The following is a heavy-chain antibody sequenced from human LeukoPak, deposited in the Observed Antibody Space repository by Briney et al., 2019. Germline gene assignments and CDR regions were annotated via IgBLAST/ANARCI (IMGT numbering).Heavy chain of an antibody. Sequence: GGSLRLSCAASGFTFSTYTMYWVRHPPGKGLEWVSIIGSNGGGIHYADSVKGRFTISRDNSKNALYLQMNSLRVEDTAVYYCAIDPNWGTHSWGQGVLVTVSS. V-gene: IGHV3-23*01. CDR2: IGSNGGGI. CDR1: GFTFSTYT. CDR3: AIDPNWGTHS. D-gene: IGHD7-27*01. J-gene: IGHJ4*02.